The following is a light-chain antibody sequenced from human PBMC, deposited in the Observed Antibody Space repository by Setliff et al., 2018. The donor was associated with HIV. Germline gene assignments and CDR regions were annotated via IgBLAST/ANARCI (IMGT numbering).Light chain of an antibody. CDR3: SSYTGTYV. V-gene: IGLV2-14*03. CDR2: DVS. CDR1: SSDVGDYNY. Sequence: QSVLTQPASVSGSPGQSITISCTGTSSDVGDYNYVSWYQQHPGKAPKLMISDVSKRPSGVSDRFSGSKSGNTASLTISGLQAEDEADYYCSSYTGTYVFGTGTKVTV. J-gene: IGLJ1*01.